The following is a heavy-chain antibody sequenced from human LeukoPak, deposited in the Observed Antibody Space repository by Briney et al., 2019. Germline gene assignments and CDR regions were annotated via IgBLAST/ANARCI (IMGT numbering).Heavy chain of an antibody. CDR1: GGSISSSSYY. CDR2: IYYSGST. V-gene: IGHV4-39*01. CDR3: ARLRITMIVVVITNFHGMDV. D-gene: IGHD3-22*01. J-gene: IGHJ6*02. Sequence: PSETLSLTCTVSGGSISSSSYYWGWIRQPPGKGLEWIGSIYYSGSTYYNPSLKSRVTISVDTSKNQFSLKLSSVTAADTAVYYCARLRITMIVVVITNFHGMDVWGQGTTVTVSS.